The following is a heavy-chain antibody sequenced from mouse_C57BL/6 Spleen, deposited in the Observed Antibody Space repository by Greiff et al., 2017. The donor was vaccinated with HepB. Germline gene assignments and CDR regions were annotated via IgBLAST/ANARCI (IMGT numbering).Heavy chain of an antibody. V-gene: IGHV1-72*01. J-gene: IGHJ4*01. CDR3: ASEGDYGLYYYAMDY. D-gene: IGHD2-4*01. CDR1: GYTFTSYW. Sequence: QVQLQQPGAELVKPGASVKLSCKASGYTFTSYWMHWVKQRPGRGLAWIGRIDPNRGGTKYNEKFKSKATLTVDKPSSTAYMQLSSLTSEDSAVYYCASEGDYGLYYYAMDYWGQGTSVTVSS. CDR2: IDPNRGGT.